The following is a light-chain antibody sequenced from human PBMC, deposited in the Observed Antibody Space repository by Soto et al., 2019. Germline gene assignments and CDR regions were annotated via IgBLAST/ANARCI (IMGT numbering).Light chain of an antibody. CDR1: QAISNY. V-gene: IGKV1-39*01. CDR3: QQSFSTPRT. Sequence: IQMTQSPASLSASIGDRVTITCRASQAISNYLNWYQQKPGKAPKLLIYAASSLQSGVPSRFSGSGSGTDFTLTITSLQPEDFANYSCQQSFSTPRTFGLGTKVDI. J-gene: IGKJ1*01. CDR2: AAS.